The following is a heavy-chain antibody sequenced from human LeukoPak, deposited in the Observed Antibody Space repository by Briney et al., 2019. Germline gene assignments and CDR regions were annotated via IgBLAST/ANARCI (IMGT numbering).Heavy chain of an antibody. CDR1: GFTFSRYV. CDR2: ISSNGGST. CDR3: ARDFGLTGKVDY. J-gene: IGHJ4*02. D-gene: IGHD1-20*01. V-gene: IGHV3-64*01. Sequence: PGGSLRLSCAASGFTFSRYVRHWVRQAPGEGLESVSAISSNGGSTYYANSVKGRFTISRDNSKNTLYLQMGSLRAEDLAVYYCARDFGLTGKVDYWGQGTLVTVSS.